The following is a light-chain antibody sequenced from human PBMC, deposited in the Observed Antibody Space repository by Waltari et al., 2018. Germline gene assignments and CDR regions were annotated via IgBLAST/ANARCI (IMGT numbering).Light chain of an antibody. J-gene: IGKJ1*01. V-gene: IGKV1-5*03. CDR1: QSISSW. CDR2: KAS. Sequence: DIQMTQSPSTLSASVRDSVTITCRASQSISSWLAWYQQKPGKAPKLLIYKASSLESGVPSRFSGSGSGTEFTLTISSLQPDDFATYYCQQYNSYSPTFGQGTKVEIK. CDR3: QQYNSYSPT.